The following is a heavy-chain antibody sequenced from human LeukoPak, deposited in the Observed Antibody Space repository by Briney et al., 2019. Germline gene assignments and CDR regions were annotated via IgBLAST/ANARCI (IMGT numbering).Heavy chain of an antibody. Sequence: PSETLSLTCTVSGGSISSSDYCWGWIRQPPGQGLEWIGSIDYSGSTYSNPSLKSRVTVSVDTSKNQFPLKLSSVTAADTAMYYCASRGGSDILTRTAFDIWGQGTMVTVSS. J-gene: IGHJ3*02. CDR1: GGSISSSDYC. D-gene: IGHD3-9*01. V-gene: IGHV4-39*06. CDR2: IDYSGST. CDR3: ASRGGSDILTRTAFDI.